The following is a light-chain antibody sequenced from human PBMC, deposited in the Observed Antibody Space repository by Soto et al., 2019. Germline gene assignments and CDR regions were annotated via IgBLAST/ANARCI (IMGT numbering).Light chain of an antibody. CDR2: SNY. V-gene: IGLV1-44*01. CDR3: AAWDDSLNGYV. J-gene: IGLJ1*01. CDR1: SXNIGRNT. Sequence: QSVLTQPPSASGTPGQRVTISCSGSSXNIGRNTVNWYQQLPGTAPRLLTHSNYQRPSGVPDRFSGSKSGTSASLAISGLQSEDDGDYYCAAWDDSLNGYVLGTGTKVTV.